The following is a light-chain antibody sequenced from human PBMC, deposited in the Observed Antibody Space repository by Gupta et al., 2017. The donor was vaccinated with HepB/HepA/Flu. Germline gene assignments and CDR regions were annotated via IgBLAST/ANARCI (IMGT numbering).Light chain of an antibody. CDR2: GNS. CDR1: SSNIGAGYD. V-gene: IGLV1-40*01. Sequence: QSVLTQPPAVSGAPGQRVTISCTGSSSNIGAGYDVHWYQQLPGTAPKLLIYGNSNRPSGVPDRFSGSKSATSASLATTGLQAEDEADYYCQSYDSSLGSRVFGGGTKLTVL. CDR3: QSYDSSLGSRV. J-gene: IGLJ3*02.